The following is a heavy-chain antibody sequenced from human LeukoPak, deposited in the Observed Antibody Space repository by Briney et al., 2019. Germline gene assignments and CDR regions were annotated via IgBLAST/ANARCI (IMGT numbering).Heavy chain of an antibody. CDR1: RGSIRYYY. CDR3: ASDSISAGVHSGMDV. CDR2: VHYSGDS. D-gene: IGHD1-1*01. J-gene: IGHJ6*02. V-gene: IGHV4-59*08. Sequence: SETLSLTCTVSRGSIRYYYWSWIRQPPGKGLEWIGYVHYSGDSNYNPSLRGRVTISVDTSKTQFSLKLSSVTVADSAVYFCASDSISAGVHSGMDVWGQGTTVTVSS.